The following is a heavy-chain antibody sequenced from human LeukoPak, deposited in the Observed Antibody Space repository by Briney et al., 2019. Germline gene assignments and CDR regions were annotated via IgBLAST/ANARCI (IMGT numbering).Heavy chain of an antibody. CDR2: IYYSGST. CDR3: ARDRSRRDGYNYPFDY. D-gene: IGHD5-24*01. V-gene: IGHV4-39*07. CDR1: GGSISSISYY. Sequence: PSETLSLTCTVSGGSISSISYYWGWIRQPPGKGLEWIGSIYYSGSTYYNPSLKSRVTISVDTSKNQFSLNLSSLTAADTAVYYCARDRSRRDGYNYPFDYWGQGTLVTASS. J-gene: IGHJ4*02.